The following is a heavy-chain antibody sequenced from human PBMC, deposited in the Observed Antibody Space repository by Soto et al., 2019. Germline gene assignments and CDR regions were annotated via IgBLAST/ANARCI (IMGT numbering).Heavy chain of an antibody. CDR1: GFTFSSYG. Sequence: QVQLVESGGGVVQPGRSLRRSCAASGFTFSSYGMHWVRQAPGKGLEWVAVISYDVSNTYYADSVKGRFTISRDNSKNTRYLQMNSLRAEDTAVYYCAQGGRRITMVRGVMLADAFDIWGQVTMVTVSS. V-gene: IGHV3-30*18. D-gene: IGHD3-10*01. CDR2: ISYDVSNT. CDR3: AQGGRRITMVRGVMLADAFDI. J-gene: IGHJ3*02.